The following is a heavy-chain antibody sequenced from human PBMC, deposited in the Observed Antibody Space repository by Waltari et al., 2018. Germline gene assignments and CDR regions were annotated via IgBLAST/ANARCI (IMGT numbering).Heavy chain of an antibody. Sequence: EVQLVESGGGLVQPGGSLRLACAASGFPFSSYGMNWVRPAAGKGLEWVSGISGSGGNTYYADSVKGRFTISRDNSKSTLSLQMNSVRADDTAVYYCARGAAYSRFDYWGQGTLVIVSS. CDR2: ISGSGGNT. CDR1: GFPFSSYG. V-gene: IGHV3-23*04. J-gene: IGHJ4*02. CDR3: ARGAAYSRFDY. D-gene: IGHD5-18*01.